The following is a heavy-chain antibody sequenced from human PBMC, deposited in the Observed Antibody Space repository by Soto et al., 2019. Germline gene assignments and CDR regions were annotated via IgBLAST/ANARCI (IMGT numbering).Heavy chain of an antibody. J-gene: IGHJ6*02. Sequence: GVSVKVSCKASGGTFSSYAISWVRQAPVQVLEWMGGIIPIFGTANYAQKFQGRVTITADESTSTAYMELSSLRSEDTAVYYCARDKGTIFGVVTPYYYYYGTDVWVQGTTVTVS. CDR3: ARDKGTIFGVVTPYYYYYGTDV. CDR1: GGTFSSYA. CDR2: IIPIFGTA. D-gene: IGHD3-3*01. V-gene: IGHV1-69*13.